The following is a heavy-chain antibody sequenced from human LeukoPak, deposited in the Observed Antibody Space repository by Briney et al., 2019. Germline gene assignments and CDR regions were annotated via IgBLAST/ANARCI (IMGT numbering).Heavy chain of an antibody. D-gene: IGHD6-19*01. CDR3: ARDGDSSGWTRSDY. CDR2: IYYSGST. J-gene: IGHJ4*02. Sequence: SETLSLTCTVSGGSVSSTSYYWGWIRQPPGKGLEWIGSIYYSGSTYYNPSLKSRVAISADRSKNQFSLKLSSVTAADTAVYYCARDGDSSGWTRSDYWGQGTLVTVSS. CDR1: GGSVSSTSYY. V-gene: IGHV4-39*07.